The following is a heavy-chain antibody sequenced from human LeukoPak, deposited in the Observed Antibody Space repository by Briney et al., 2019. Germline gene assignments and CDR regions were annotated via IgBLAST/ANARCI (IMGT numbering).Heavy chain of an antibody. J-gene: IGHJ4*02. CDR2: IYPGDSDT. CDR3: ARLGPNYDILTGQVDY. V-gene: IGHV5-51*01. CDR1: GYIFTTYW. Sequence: GESLKISCKGSGYIFTTYWIGWVRQMPGKGLEWMGIIYPGDSDTRYSPSFQGQVTISADKSISTAYLQWSSLKASDTAMYYCARLGPNYDILTGQVDYWGQGTLVTVSS. D-gene: IGHD3-9*01.